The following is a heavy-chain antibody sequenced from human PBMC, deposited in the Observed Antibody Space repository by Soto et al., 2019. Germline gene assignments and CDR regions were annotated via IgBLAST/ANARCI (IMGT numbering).Heavy chain of an antibody. CDR3: ARERVGDTGGE. CDR1: GYIFTKYG. Sequence: QVQLEQSGPEVKKPGASVKVSCKASGYIFTKYGISWARQAPGQRPEWMGWISPYNGNIHYAQRLQGRVTMTIDTSTNTAFMELRSLTSDDTAVYYCARERVGDTGGEWGQGTLVIVSS. J-gene: IGHJ4*02. CDR2: ISPYNGNI. V-gene: IGHV1-18*01. D-gene: IGHD6-19*01.